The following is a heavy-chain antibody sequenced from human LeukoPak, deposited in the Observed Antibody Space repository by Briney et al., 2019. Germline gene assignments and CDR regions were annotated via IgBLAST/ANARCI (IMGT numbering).Heavy chain of an antibody. J-gene: IGHJ4*02. CDR2: ISYDGYDK. Sequence: GGSLRLSCAASGFTFNDYAMYWVRQAPGKGLEWVTLISYDGYDKSYADSVRGRFTISRDNSRNTLYLQMDSLRSEDTAVYYCARDFFPVVDSTWYEIGYWGQGTLVTVSS. CDR3: ARDFFPVVDSTWYEIGY. CDR1: GFTFNDYA. V-gene: IGHV3-30-3*01. D-gene: IGHD2-21*01.